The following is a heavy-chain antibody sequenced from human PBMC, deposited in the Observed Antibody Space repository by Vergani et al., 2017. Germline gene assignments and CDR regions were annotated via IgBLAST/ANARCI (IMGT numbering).Heavy chain of an antibody. Sequence: QVQLQESGPGLVKPSETLSLICTVSGGSISSYYWSWIRQPPGKGLEWIGYIYYSGSTNYNPSLKSRVTISVDTSKIQFSLKLSSVTAAETAVYYCARATGTRGGDYWGQGTLVTVSS. V-gene: IGHV4-59*01. CDR1: GGSISSYY. CDR2: IYYSGST. D-gene: IGHD1-1*01. J-gene: IGHJ4*02. CDR3: ARATGTRGGDY.